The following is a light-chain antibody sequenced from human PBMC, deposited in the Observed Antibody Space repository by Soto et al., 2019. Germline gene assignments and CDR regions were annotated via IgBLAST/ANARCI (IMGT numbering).Light chain of an antibody. CDR2: AAS. CDR3: QHLNTYGFT. CDR1: QGISSY. J-gene: IGKJ3*01. Sequence: DIQLTQSPSFLSASVGDRVTITCRASQGISSYLAWYQQEPGKAPKLLIYAASTLQSGVPSRFSGSGFGTEFTLTISSLQPEDFATYYCQHLNTYGFTFGPGTKVDIK. V-gene: IGKV1-9*01.